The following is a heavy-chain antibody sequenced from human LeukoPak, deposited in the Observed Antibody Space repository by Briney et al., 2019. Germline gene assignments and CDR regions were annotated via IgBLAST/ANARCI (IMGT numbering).Heavy chain of an antibody. CDR2: ISGSGGST. CDR3: AKDMGYCSGGSCFFDY. J-gene: IGHJ4*02. CDR1: GFTFSSYG. V-gene: IGHV3-23*01. D-gene: IGHD2-15*01. Sequence: LTGETLRLSCAASGFTFSSYGMSWVRQAPGKGLEWVSAISGSGGSTYYADSVKGRFTISRDNSKNTLYLQMNSLRAEDTAVYYCAKDMGYCSGGSCFFDYWGQGTLVTVSS.